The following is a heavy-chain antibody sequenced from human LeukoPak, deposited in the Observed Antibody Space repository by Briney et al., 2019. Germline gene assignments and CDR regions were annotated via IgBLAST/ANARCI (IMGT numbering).Heavy chain of an antibody. Sequence: GGSLRLSCVASELTLSTYSMSWVRQAPGKGLEWVSVIYSGGSTYYADSVKGRFTISRDNSKNTLYLQMNSLRAEDTAVYYCARDGSYYYGMDVWGQGTTVTVSS. V-gene: IGHV3-53*01. CDR3: ARDGSYYYGMDV. CDR2: IYSGGST. CDR1: ELTLSTYS. J-gene: IGHJ6*02.